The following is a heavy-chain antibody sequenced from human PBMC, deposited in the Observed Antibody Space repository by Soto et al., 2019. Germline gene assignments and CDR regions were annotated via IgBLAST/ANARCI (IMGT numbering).Heavy chain of an antibody. D-gene: IGHD2-8*02. CDR1: GGSFSGDD. CDR3: ARDKITGLFDY. V-gene: IGHV4-34*01. Sequence: SETLSLTCAVYGGSFSGDDWTWIRQPPGTGLEWIGEINHSGSSNYNPSLKSRVTISVDTSKNQFSLKLTSVTAADTAVYYCARDKITGLFDYWGQGTLVAVS. CDR2: INHSGSS. J-gene: IGHJ4*02.